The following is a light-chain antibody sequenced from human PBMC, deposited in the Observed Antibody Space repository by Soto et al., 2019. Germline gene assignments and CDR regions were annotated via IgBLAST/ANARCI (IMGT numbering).Light chain of an antibody. CDR3: TSFTSSSTWV. CDR2: EVS. J-gene: IGLJ3*02. CDR1: SSDVGGYNY. V-gene: IGLV2-14*03. Sequence: QSALTQPASVSGSPGQSITISCTGTSSDVGGYNYVSWFQQHPGKAPKLKIYEVSNRPSGVSNRVSGSKSGYTASLTISELRAEDEDAYDCTSFTSSSTWVFGGGTKLTVL.